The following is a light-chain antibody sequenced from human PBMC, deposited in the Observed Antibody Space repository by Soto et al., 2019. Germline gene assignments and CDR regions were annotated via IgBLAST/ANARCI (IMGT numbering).Light chain of an antibody. CDR1: QSVSSN. Sequence: EIVMMQSAATLSVSPGERATLSCWASQSVSSNLAWYQQKPGQAPRLLIFDASTRATGIPARFSGSGSGTEFTLTISSLQSEDFAVYYCQQYDNWPPITFGQGTRLEIK. V-gene: IGKV3-15*01. CDR3: QQYDNWPPIT. J-gene: IGKJ5*01. CDR2: DAS.